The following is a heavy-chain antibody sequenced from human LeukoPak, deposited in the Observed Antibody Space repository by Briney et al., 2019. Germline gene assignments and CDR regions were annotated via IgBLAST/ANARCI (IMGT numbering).Heavy chain of an antibody. V-gene: IGHV3-23*01. CDR2: IGASGGST. CDR1: GFSLTTYV. J-gene: IGHJ4*02. Sequence: GGSLRLSCAASGFSLTTYVMSWVRQAPGKGLEWVSGIGASGGSTYYADSVKGRFTISRDNSKNTLYLQMNSLRTEDTAVYYCAKAEGYDILTGLDYWGQGTLVTVSS. D-gene: IGHD3-9*01. CDR3: AKAEGYDILTGLDY.